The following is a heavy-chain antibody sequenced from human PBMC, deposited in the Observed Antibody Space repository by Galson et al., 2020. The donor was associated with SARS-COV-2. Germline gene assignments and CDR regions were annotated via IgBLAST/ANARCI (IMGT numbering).Heavy chain of an antibody. D-gene: IGHD3-22*01. CDR1: GFTFSSYA. Sequence: GGSLRLSCAASGFTFSSYAMHWVRQAPGQGLEWVAVISYDGRNKYYADSVKGRFTISRDNSKNTLYLQMNSLRAEDTAVYYCARDYYDSSGYYNPPPLDYWGQGTLVTVSS. CDR2: ISYDGRNK. V-gene: IGHV3-30*04. J-gene: IGHJ4*02. CDR3: ARDYYDSSGYYNPPPLDY.